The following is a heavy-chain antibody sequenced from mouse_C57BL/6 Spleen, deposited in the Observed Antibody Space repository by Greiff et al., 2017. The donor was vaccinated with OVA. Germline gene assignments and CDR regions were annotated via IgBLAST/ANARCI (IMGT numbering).Heavy chain of an antibody. J-gene: IGHJ2*01. Sequence: QVQLKESGPELVKPGASVKISCKASGYSFTSYYIHWVKQRPGQGLEWIGWIYPGSGNTKYTEKFKGKATLTADTSSSTAYMQLSSLTSEDSAVYYCARSLYDGYLDYWGQGTTLTVSS. CDR1: GYSFTSYY. D-gene: IGHD2-3*01. V-gene: IGHV1-66*01. CDR3: ARSLYDGYLDY. CDR2: IYPGSGNT.